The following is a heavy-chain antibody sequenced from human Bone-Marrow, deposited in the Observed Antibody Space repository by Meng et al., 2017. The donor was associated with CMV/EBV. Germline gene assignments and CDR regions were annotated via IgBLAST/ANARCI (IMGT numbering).Heavy chain of an antibody. CDR1: GFTFSSYA. J-gene: IGHJ6*02. Sequence: GGSLRLSCAASGFTFSSYAMSWVRQAPGKGLEWVSAISGSGGSTYYADSVKGRFTISRDNSKNTLYLQMNSLRAEDTAVYYCAKDRVGVLWFGEGGVMDVWGQGTTVTVSS. CDR3: AKDRVGVLWFGEGGVMDV. V-gene: IGHV3-23*01. D-gene: IGHD3-10*01. CDR2: ISGSGGST.